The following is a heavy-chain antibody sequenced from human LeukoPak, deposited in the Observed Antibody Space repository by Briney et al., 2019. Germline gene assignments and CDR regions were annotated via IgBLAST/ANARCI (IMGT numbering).Heavy chain of an antibody. Sequence: PSETLSLTCTVSGGSISSYYWSWIQQPPGKGLEWIGYIYYSGSTNYNPSLKSRVTISVDTSKNQFSLKLSSVTAADTAVYYCARVASIQTPYDAFDIWGQGTMVTVSS. CDR3: ARVASIQTPYDAFDI. CDR2: IYYSGST. D-gene: IGHD5-18*01. CDR1: GGSISSYY. J-gene: IGHJ3*02. V-gene: IGHV4-59*01.